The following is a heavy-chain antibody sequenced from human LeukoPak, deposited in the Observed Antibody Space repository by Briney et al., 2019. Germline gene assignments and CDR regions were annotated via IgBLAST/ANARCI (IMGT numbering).Heavy chain of an antibody. J-gene: IGHJ5*02. CDR1: GFTSDDYA. CDR2: ISWNSGNI. V-gene: IGHV3-9*02. CDR3: ARLYCGGDCFEL. Sequence: GGSLRLSCAASGFTSDDYAIHWDRQAPGKGLEWVSCISWNSGNIGYADSVKGRFTIYRDNAKNSLYLQMNSLRAEDTALYYCARLYCGGDCFELWGQGPLVSVFS. D-gene: IGHD2-21*01.